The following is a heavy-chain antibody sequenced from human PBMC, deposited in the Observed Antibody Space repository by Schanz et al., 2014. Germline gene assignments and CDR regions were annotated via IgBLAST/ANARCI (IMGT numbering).Heavy chain of an antibody. CDR2: ILGLASTT. Sequence: VQLVESGGGVVQPGRSLRLSCTASGFTFSSYSMNWVRQAPGKGLEWVSAILGLASTTYYADSVKGRFTISRDNSKNLLYLQMNSLRAEDTALYYCERDRRNADLDYWGQGTLVTVSS. V-gene: IGHV3-23*04. J-gene: IGHJ4*02. D-gene: IGHD1-1*01. CDR3: ERDRRNADLDY. CDR1: GFTFSSYS.